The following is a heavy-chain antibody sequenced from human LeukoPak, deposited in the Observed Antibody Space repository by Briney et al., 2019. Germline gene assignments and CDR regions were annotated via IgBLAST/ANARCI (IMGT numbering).Heavy chain of an antibody. V-gene: IGHV3-23*01. CDR2: ISGSGGST. J-gene: IGHJ6*02. D-gene: IGHD2-15*01. CDR1: GFTFSSYA. CDR3: ALPPGYYYYGMDV. Sequence: GSLRLSCAASGFTFSSYAMSWVRQAPGKGLEWVSAISGSGGSTYYADSVRGRFTISRDNSKNTLYLQMNSLRAEDTAVYYCALPPGYYYYGMDVWGQGTTVTVSS.